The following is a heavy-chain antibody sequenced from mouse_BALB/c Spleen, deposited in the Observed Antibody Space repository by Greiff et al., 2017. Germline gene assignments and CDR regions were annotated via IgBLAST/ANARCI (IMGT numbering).Heavy chain of an antibody. CDR2: ISSGGSYT. CDR1: GFTFRSYT. Sequence: EVQGVESGGGLVKPGGSLKLSCAASGFTFRSYTMSWVRQTPEKSLEWVATISSGGSYTYYPDSVKGRFTISRDNAKNTLYLQMSSLKSEDTAMYYCTRYFYGSSYWGQGTTLTVSS. CDR3: TRYFYGSSY. D-gene: IGHD1-1*01. V-gene: IGHV5-6-4*01. J-gene: IGHJ2*01.